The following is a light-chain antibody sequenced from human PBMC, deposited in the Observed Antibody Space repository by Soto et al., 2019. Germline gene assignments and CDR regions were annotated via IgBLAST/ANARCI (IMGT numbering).Light chain of an antibody. CDR2: TVS. V-gene: IGKV2-40*01. Sequence: DIVMTQTPLSLPVTPGEPASISCRSSQSLLDSDDGNTYLDWYLQKPGQSPQLLIYTVSYRASGVPDRFSGSGSGTDFILKISRVEAEDVGVYYCMQRIEFPLTFGGGTKVEIK. CDR1: QSLLDSDDGNTY. J-gene: IGKJ4*01. CDR3: MQRIEFPLT.